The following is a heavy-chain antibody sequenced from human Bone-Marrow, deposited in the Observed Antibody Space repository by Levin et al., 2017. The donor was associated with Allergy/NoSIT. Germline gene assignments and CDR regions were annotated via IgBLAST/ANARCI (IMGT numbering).Heavy chain of an antibody. V-gene: IGHV3-15*01. CDR2: IKSKTDGGTT. Sequence: PGGSLRLSCAASGFTFSNAWMSWVRQAPGKGLEWVGRIKSKTDGGTTDYAAPVKGRFTISRDDSKNTLYLQMNSLKTEDTAVYYCTTDALTQDIVVVVAATHHDWGQGTLVTVSS. CDR1: GFTFSNAW. J-gene: IGHJ4*02. D-gene: IGHD2-15*01. CDR3: TTDALTQDIVVVVAATHHD.